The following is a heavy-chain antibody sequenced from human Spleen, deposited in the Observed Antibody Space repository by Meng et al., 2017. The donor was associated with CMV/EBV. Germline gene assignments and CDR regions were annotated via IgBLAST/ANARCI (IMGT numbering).Heavy chain of an antibody. CDR3: AREILWELGGLYYFDY. J-gene: IGHJ4*02. Sequence: GESLKISCAASGFRLSSFWMTWVRQAAGKGLEWVANIKHDGSEEYYVDSVKDRFTISRDNANNSLYLQMNSLRADDTAVYYCAREILWELGGLYYFDYWGQGTLVTVSS. CDR2: IKHDGSEE. CDR1: GFRLSSFW. V-gene: IGHV3-7*01. D-gene: IGHD1-26*01.